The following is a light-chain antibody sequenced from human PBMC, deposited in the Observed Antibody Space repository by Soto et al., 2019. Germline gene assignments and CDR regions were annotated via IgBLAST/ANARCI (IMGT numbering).Light chain of an antibody. CDR3: QSHDSSLSAYV. CDR2: GNS. V-gene: IGLV1-40*01. Sequence: QSVLTQPPSVSGAPGQRVTISCTWSSSNIGAGYDVHWYQQLPGTAPKLLIYGNSNRPSGVPDRFSGSKSGTSASLAITGLQAEDEADFYCQSHDSSLSAYVFGTGTKLTVL. CDR1: SSNIGAGYD. J-gene: IGLJ1*01.